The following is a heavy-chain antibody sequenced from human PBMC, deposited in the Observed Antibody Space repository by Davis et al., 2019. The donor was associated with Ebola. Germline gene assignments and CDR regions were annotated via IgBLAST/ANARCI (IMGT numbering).Heavy chain of an antibody. CDR2: IYYSGTT. Sequence: MPSETLSLTCPVSGGSISSGDYYWSWIRQHPEKGLEWIGYIYYSGTTYYNPSLKGRVTISLDTSKNDISLKLSSVTAADTAVYFCARRLVASYHFDKWGQGTLVTVSS. V-gene: IGHV4-31*03. J-gene: IGHJ4*02. CDR1: GGSISSGDYY. CDR3: ARRLVASYHFDK. D-gene: IGHD5-12*01.